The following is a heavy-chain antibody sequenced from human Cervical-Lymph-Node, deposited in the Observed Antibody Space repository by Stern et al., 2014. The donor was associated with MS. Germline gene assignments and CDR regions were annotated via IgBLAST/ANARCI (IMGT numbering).Heavy chain of an antibody. Sequence: VQLVESGAEVKKPGSSVTVSCKASGGTFSNYAITWFRQAPGRGLEWMGEANPLVGTTNYAQKFQGRVTMTAHESKATAYMELSGLRSEDTAVYYCAGDRHSSGFDHWGQGTLVTVSS. CDR2: ANPLVGTT. V-gene: IGHV1-69*01. CDR3: AGDRHSSGFDH. CDR1: GGTFSNYA. J-gene: IGHJ4*02. D-gene: IGHD3-22*01.